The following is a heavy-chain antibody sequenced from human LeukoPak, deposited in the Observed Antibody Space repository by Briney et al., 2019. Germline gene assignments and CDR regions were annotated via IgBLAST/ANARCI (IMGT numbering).Heavy chain of an antibody. CDR3: ARDDLEMATIN. J-gene: IGHJ4*02. V-gene: IGHV3-30*03. D-gene: IGHD5-24*01. CDR2: ISYDGSNK. Sequence: GRSLRLSCAASGFTFSSYGMHWVRQAPGKGLEWVAVISYDGSNKYYADSVKGRFTISRDNSKNTLYLQMNSLRAEDTAVYYCARDDLEMATINWGQGTLVTVSS. CDR1: GFTFSSYG.